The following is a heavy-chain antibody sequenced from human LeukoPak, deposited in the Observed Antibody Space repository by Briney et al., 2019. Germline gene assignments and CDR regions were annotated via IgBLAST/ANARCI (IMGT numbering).Heavy chain of an antibody. V-gene: IGHV1-2*02. CDR1: GYTFTGYY. CDR3: ARDLTATMKIDY. D-gene: IGHD5-12*01. Sequence: ASVKVSCKASGYTFTGYYMHWVRQALGQGLKWMGWINPNSGGTNYAQKFQGRVTMTRDTSISTAYIELSRLRSDDTAVYYCARDLTATMKIDYWGQGTLVTVSS. J-gene: IGHJ4*02. CDR2: INPNSGGT.